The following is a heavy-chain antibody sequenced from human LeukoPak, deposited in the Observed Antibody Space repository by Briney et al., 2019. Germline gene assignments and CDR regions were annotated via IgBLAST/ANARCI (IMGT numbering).Heavy chain of an antibody. CDR3: TTAYIEGIAVRQSYYYYYMDV. V-gene: IGHV3-15*01. J-gene: IGHJ6*03. Sequence: GGSLRLSCAVSGVIFSNAWMTWVRQAPGKGLGWVGRIKSKTDGGTTDYAAPVKGRVTISRDDSKNTLYLQMNSLKTEDTAVYYCTTAYIEGIAVRQSYYYYYMDVWGKGTTVTVSS. CDR1: GVIFSNAW. D-gene: IGHD6-6*01. CDR2: IKSKTDGGTT.